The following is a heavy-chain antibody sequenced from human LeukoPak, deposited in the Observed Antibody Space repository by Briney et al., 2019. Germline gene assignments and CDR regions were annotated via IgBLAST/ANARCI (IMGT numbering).Heavy chain of an antibody. D-gene: IGHD2-8*02. Sequence: PGGSLRLSCAASGFTFSRYSMNWVRQAPGKGLVWVSRINSDGSRTNYADSVKGRFTISRDNAKNTLYLQMSSLRAEDTAVYYCARVLTGSWDWFDPWGQGTLVTVSS. CDR1: GFTFSRYS. CDR3: ARVLTGSWDWFDP. V-gene: IGHV3-74*01. CDR2: INSDGSRT. J-gene: IGHJ5*02.